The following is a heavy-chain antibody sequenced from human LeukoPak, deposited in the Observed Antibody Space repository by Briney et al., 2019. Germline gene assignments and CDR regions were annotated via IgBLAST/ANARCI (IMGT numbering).Heavy chain of an antibody. CDR1: GFTFSSYA. Sequence: GGSLRLSCAASGFTFSSYAMSWVRQAPGKGLEWVSGISGSGDSTNSADSVKGRFTISRDNSKNTLYLQMNSLRAEDTAVYYCAKSRPVYYGSGSYYLNPFDSWGQGTLVTVSS. V-gene: IGHV3-23*01. CDR3: AKSRPVYYGSGSYYLNPFDS. J-gene: IGHJ4*02. CDR2: ISGSGDST. D-gene: IGHD3-10*01.